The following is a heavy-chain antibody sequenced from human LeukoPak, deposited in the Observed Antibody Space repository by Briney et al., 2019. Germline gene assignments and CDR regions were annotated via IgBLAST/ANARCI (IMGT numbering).Heavy chain of an antibody. CDR2: IIPIFGTA. CDR3: ARGDGWLRFLEWFPRSGYYYGMDV. D-gene: IGHD3-3*01. V-gene: IGHV1-69*13. J-gene: IGHJ6*02. Sequence: GASVKVSCTASGGTFSSYAISWVRQAPGQGLEWMGGIIPIFGTANYAQKFQGRVTITADESTSTAYMELSSLRSEDTAVYYCARGDGWLRFLEWFPRSGYYYGMDVWGQGTTVTVSS. CDR1: GGTFSSYA.